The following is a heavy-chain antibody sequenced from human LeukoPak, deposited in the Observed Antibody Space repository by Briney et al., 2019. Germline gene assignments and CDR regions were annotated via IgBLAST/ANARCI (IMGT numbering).Heavy chain of an antibody. V-gene: IGHV3-23*01. J-gene: IGHJ4*02. CDR3: ARGAARMVEMATIISFEY. Sequence: GGSLRLSCAASGFTFSSYAMSWVRQAPGKGLEWVSAISGSGGSTYYADSVKGRFTISRDNSQKTLYLQMNSLRAEDTAVYYCARGAARMVEMATIISFEYWGQGTLVTVSS. CDR2: ISGSGGST. CDR1: GFTFSSYA. D-gene: IGHD5-24*01.